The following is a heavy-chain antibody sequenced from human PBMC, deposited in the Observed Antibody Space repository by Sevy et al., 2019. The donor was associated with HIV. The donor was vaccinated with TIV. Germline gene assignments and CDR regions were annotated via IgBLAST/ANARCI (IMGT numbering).Heavy chain of an antibody. CDR1: GLTLSYAW. CDR2: IKSESDGGTT. V-gene: IGHV3-15*07. Sequence: GGSLRLSCAASGLTLSYAWMNWVRQAPGKGLEWVGHIKSESDGGTTDFATPVKGRFIISRDDSKNTLYLQMNSLKTGYTALYYCTARNFYFWGRGTLVTVSS. J-gene: IGHJ4*02. CDR3: TARNFYF.